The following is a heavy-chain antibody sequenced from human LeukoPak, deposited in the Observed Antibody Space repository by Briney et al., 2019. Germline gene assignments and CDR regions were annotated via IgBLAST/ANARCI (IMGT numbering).Heavy chain of an antibody. CDR3: ARLLERPYYYYGMDV. D-gene: IGHD1-1*01. CDR2: MNPNSGNT. V-gene: IGHV1-8*01. CDR1: GYTSTSYD. Sequence: ASVKVSCKASGYTSTSYDINWVRQATGQGLEWMGWMNPNSGNTGYAQKFQGRVTMTRNTSISTAYMELSSLRSEDTAVYYCARLLERPYYYYGMDVWGQGTTVTVSS. J-gene: IGHJ6*02.